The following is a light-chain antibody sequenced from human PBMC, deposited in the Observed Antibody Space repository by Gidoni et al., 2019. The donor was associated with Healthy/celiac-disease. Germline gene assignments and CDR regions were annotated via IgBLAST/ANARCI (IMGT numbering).Light chain of an antibody. J-gene: IGKJ2*04. V-gene: IGKV3-11*01. Sequence: EIVLTQSPATLSLSPGERATLSCRASQSVSSYLAWYQQKPGQAPRLLIYDASNRATGIPARFSGSWSGTDFTLTISSLEPEDFAVYYCQQRSNWPCSFGQGTKLEIK. CDR3: QQRSNWPCS. CDR2: DAS. CDR1: QSVSSY.